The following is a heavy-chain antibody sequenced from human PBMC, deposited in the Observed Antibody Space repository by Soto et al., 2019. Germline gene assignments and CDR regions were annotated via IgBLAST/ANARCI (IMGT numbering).Heavy chain of an antibody. CDR3: AREPFSGWRRRHIDY. Sequence: HPGGSLRLSCAASGFTFSSYGMHWVRQAPGKGLEWVAVIWYDGSNKYYADSVKGRFTISRDNSKNTLYLQMNSLRAEDTAVYYSAREPFSGWRRRHIDYWGQGTLVTVS. CDR2: IWYDGSNK. V-gene: IGHV3-33*01. J-gene: IGHJ4*02. CDR1: GFTFSSYG. D-gene: IGHD6-19*01.